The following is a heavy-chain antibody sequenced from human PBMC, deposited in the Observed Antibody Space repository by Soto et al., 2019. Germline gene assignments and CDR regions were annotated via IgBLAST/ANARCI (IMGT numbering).Heavy chain of an antibody. D-gene: IGHD2-2*01. CDR2: ISAYNGNT. J-gene: IGHJ6*02. V-gene: IGHV1-18*01. CDR3: ARDQGEPAATYYYYYGMDV. CDR1: GYTFTSYG. Sequence: QVQLVQSGAEVKKPGASVKVSCKASGYTFTSYGISWVRQAPGQGLEWMGWISAYNGNTNYAQKLQGRVTMTTDTXRSXAXMELRSLRSDDTAVYYCARDQGEPAATYYYYYGMDVWGQGTTVTVSS.